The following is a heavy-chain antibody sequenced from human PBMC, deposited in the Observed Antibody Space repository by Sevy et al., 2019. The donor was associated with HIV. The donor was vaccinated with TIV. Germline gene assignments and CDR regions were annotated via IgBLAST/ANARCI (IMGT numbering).Heavy chain of an antibody. CDR2: IKQDGSEK. CDR1: EFTFSSYW. CDR3: AGSGGSYDYGMDV. J-gene: IGHJ6*02. V-gene: IGHV3-7*01. Sequence: GGSLRLSCAASEFTFSSYWMSWVRQAPGKGLEWVANIKQDGSEKYYVDSVKGRFTISRDNAKNSLYLQMNSLSAEDTAVYYCAGSGGSYDYGMDVWGPGTTVTVSS. D-gene: IGHD1-26*01.